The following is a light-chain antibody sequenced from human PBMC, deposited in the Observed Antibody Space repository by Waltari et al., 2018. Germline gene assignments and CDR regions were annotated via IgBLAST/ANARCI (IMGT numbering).Light chain of an antibody. CDR1: QSVSSN. CDR2: GAS. V-gene: IGKV3-15*01. Sequence: ETVMTQSPATLSVSPGERATLSCRASQSVSSNLAWYQQKPGQAPRLLIYGASTRATGIPARFSGSGSGTEFTLTISSLQSEDFAVYYCQQYNNWPQLTFGGGTKVEIK. J-gene: IGKJ4*01. CDR3: QQYNNWPQLT.